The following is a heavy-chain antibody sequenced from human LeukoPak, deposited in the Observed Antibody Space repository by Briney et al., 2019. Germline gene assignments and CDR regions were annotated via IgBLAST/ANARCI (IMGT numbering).Heavy chain of an antibody. CDR1: VGSISTYY. Sequence: SETLSLTCTVSVGSISTYYWSWIRQPPGKRLEWIGYIYYSGNTNYNPSLRSRVTISVDTSKNHFSLNLSSVTAADTAVYYCARVRQTPYGDYGYFDCWGQGTLVTVSS. CDR3: ARVRQTPYGDYGYFDC. J-gene: IGHJ4*02. CDR2: IYYSGNT. D-gene: IGHD4-17*01. V-gene: IGHV4-59*01.